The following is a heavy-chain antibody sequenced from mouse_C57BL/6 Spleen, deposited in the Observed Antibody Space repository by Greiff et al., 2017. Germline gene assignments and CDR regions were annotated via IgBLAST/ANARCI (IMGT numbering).Heavy chain of an antibody. CDR3: ARRDDYGWFAD. CDR2: ISGGGGNT. CDR1: GFTFSSYT. J-gene: IGHJ3*01. V-gene: IGHV5-9*01. Sequence: EVQLVESGGGLVKPGGSLKLSCAASGFTFSSYTMSWVRQTPEKRLEWVATISGGGGNTYYPDSVKGRFTISRDNAKNTLYLQMRSLRSEDTALXYCARRDDYGWFADWGQGTLVTVSA. D-gene: IGHD2-4*01.